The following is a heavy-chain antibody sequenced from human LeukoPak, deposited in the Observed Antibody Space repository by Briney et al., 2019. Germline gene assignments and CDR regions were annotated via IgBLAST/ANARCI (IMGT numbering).Heavy chain of an antibody. Sequence: GGSLRLTCAASGFTFSKYWMHWVRQAPGKGLVWVSRIKSDGSGIAYADSVEGRFTISRDNAKNTLYLQMNSLRAEDTAVCYCAGLDFGQDYWGQGTLVTVSS. CDR1: GFTFSKYW. J-gene: IGHJ4*02. CDR3: AGLDFGQDY. D-gene: IGHD3/OR15-3a*01. V-gene: IGHV3-74*01. CDR2: IKSDGSGI.